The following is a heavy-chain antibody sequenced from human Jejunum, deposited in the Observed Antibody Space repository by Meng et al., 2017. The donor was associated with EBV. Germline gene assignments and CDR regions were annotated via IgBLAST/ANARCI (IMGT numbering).Heavy chain of an antibody. CDR2: IYNSEST. CDR1: GGSVSSGGYY. D-gene: IGHD1-26*01. V-gene: IGHV4-61*08. J-gene: IGHJ4*02. CDR3: ARDQNGSYFAY. Sequence: VQWRASGPGRVRPSETLSPTCTVSGGSVSSGGYYWSWIRQPPGKGLEWIGYIYNSESTNYKSSLKSRVTISADTSKNQFSLRLSSVTAADTAVYYCARDQNGSYFAYWGQGTLVTVSS.